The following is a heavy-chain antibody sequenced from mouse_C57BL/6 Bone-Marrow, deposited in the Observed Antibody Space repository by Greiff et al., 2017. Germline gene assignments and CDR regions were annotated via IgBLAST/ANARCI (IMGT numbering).Heavy chain of an antibody. CDR1: GYTFTDYY. J-gene: IGHJ4*01. D-gene: IGHD2-1*01. Sequence: QVQLQQSGAELVRPGASVKLSCKASGYTFTDYYINWVKQRPGQGLEWIARIYPGSGNTYYNEKFKGKATLTAEKSSSTAYMQLSSLTSEDSAVYFCAIIYYGYAMDYGGQGTSVTVSS. CDR2: IYPGSGNT. CDR3: AIIYYGYAMDY. V-gene: IGHV1-76*01.